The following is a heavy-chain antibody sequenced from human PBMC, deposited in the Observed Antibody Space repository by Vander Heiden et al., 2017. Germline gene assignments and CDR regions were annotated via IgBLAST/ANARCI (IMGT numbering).Heavy chain of an antibody. CDR3: ASSVVD. CDR1: GGSISSSSSS. J-gene: IGHJ4*02. Sequence: QLQLQESGPGLVKPSATLSPPCTVSGGSISSSSSSWGWLRQPPGKGLEWIGRIYYSGRTYYTPSLKSRVTISVDTSKNQFSLKLSSVTAADTAVYYCASSVVDWGQGTLVTVSS. V-gene: IGHV4-39*01. D-gene: IGHD3-22*01. CDR2: IYYSGRT.